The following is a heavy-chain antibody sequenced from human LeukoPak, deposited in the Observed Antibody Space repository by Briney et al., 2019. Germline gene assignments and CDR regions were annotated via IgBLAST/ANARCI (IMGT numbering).Heavy chain of an antibody. CDR1: GGSISNSSSY. CDR2: IYYSGST. CDR3: TREKGVVAQYNWFDP. J-gene: IGHJ5*02. V-gene: IGHV4-39*02. Sequence: PSETLSLTCTVSGGSISNSSSYWGWIRQPPGKGLEWIGSIYYSGSTYYNPSLKSRVTISVDTSKNQFSLQLNSVTPEDTAVYYCTREKGVVAQYNWFDPWGQGTLVTVSS. D-gene: IGHD2-15*01.